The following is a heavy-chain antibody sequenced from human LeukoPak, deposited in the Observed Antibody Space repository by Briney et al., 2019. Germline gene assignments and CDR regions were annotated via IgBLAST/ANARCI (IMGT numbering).Heavy chain of an antibody. CDR1: GFTFSSYS. D-gene: IGHD1/OR15-1a*01. CDR3: AREGPINNGDLDY. CDR2: ISSSGSYI. V-gene: IGHV3-21*01. J-gene: IGHJ4*02. Sequence: GGSLRLSCAASGFTFSSYSMNWVRQAPGKGLEWVSSISSSGSYISHADSVKGRFTISRDNAQNSLYLQMNSLRAEDTAVYYCAREGPINNGDLDYWGQGTLVTVSS.